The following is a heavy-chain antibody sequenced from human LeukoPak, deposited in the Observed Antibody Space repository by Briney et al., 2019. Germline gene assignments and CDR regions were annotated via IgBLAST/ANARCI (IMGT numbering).Heavy chain of an antibody. CDR2: ISYTGST. J-gene: IGHJ5*01. D-gene: IGHD1-26*01. CDR1: GGSISNYY. V-gene: IGHV4-59*01. CDR3: ARTIKSGNYHWFDS. Sequence: SETLSLTCTVSGGSISNYYWSWIRQPPGEGLEWIGFISYTGSTNYNPSLKSRVTVTVHTSKNQHSLKVTSVTDADTAVYYCARTIKSGNYHWFDSWRQGTLVTVSS.